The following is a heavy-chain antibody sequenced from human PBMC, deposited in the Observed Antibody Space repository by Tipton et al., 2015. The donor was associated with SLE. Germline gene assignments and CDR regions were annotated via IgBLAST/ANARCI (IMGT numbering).Heavy chain of an antibody. CDR2: IYQSGST. CDR1: GYSISRGYY. J-gene: IGHJ5*02. CDR3: ARLTNGWAGPQFDP. V-gene: IGHV4-38-2*02. D-gene: IGHD6-19*01. Sequence: TLSLTCTVSGYSISRGYYWGWIRQPPGKGLEWIGSIYQSGSTYYNPSLKSRATISVDTSKNHFSLKLTSVTAADTAVYHCARLTNGWAGPQFDPWGQGTLVTVSS.